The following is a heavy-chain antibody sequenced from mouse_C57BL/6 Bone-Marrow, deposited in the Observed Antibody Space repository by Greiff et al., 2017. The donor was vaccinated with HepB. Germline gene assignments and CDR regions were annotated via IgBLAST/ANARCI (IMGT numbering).Heavy chain of an antibody. Sequence: EVQLQQSGAELVRPGASVKLSCTASGFNIKDDYMHWVKQRPEQGLEWIGWIDPENGDTEYASKFQGKATITADTSSNTAYLQLSSLTSEDTAVYYCTTWLITTVVGCYWGEGTSVTVSA. CDR3: TTWLITTVVGCY. D-gene: IGHD1-1*01. CDR1: GFNIKDDY. V-gene: IGHV14-4*01. J-gene: IGHJ4*01. CDR2: IDPENGDT.